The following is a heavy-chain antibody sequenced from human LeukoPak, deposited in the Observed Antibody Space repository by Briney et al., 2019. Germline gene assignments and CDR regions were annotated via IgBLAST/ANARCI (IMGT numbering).Heavy chain of an antibody. CDR1: GGSISSGGYY. J-gene: IGHJ4*02. CDR2: MYYSGST. D-gene: IGHD6-6*01. V-gene: IGHV4-31*03. CDR3: ARARTAARCCLVDY. Sequence: PSETLSLTCTVPGGSISSGGYYWSWIRQHPGKGLEWIGYMYYSGSTYYNPSLKSRVTISVDTSKNQFSLKLSSVTAADTAVYYCARARTAARCCLVDYWGQGTLVTVSS.